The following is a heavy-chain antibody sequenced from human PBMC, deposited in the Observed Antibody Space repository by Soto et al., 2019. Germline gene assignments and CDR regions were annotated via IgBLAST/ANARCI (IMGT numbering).Heavy chain of an antibody. CDR3: PRSKSRYYKIVPSPFDC. Sequence: QVQLQESGPGLVKPSQTLSLTCTVSCDSVSSGGAYWSWIRQHPGKGLESIGYIYYSGSANYTPSLTSRFTISIDSSQNTVSPRLSSVTSADTAGYYWPRSKSRYYKIVPSPFDCWGRGTQVTVSS. J-gene: IGHJ4*02. CDR1: CDSVSSGGAY. D-gene: IGHD3-10*01. CDR2: IYYSGSA. V-gene: IGHV4-31*03.